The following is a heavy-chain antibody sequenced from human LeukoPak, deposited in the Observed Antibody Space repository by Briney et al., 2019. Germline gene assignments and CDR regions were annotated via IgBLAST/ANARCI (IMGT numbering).Heavy chain of an antibody. V-gene: IGHV3-49*04. CDR2: IRSKAYGGTT. D-gene: IGHD1-26*01. CDR1: GFTFGDYA. CDR3: TRDPRGSYGPDAFDI. J-gene: IGHJ3*02. Sequence: GGSLRLSCTASGFTFGDYAMSWVRQAPGKGLEWVGFIRSKAYGGTTEYAASVKGRFTISRDDSKSIAYLQVNSLKTEDTAVYYCTRDPRGSYGPDAFDIWGQGTMVTVSS.